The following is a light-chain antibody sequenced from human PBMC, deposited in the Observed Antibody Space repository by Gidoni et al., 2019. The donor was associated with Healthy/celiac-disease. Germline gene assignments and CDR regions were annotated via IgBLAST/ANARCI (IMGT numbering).Light chain of an antibody. CDR3: QQYGSSPRVT. Sequence: DIVLTQSPGTLSLSPGERATLSCRASQSVSSSYLAWYQQKPGQAPRLLIYGASSRATGIPDRFSGSGSVTDFTLTISRLEPEDFAVYYCQQYGSSPRVTFGPGTKVDIK. CDR2: GAS. CDR1: QSVSSSY. J-gene: IGKJ3*01. V-gene: IGKV3-20*01.